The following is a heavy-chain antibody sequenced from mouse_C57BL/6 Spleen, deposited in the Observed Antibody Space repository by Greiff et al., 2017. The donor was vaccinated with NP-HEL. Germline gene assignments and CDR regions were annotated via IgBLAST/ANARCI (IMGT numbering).Heavy chain of an antibody. V-gene: IGHV1-7*01. CDR3: ASSNYGSSYPGYFDV. CDR1: GYTFTSYW. J-gene: IGHJ1*03. CDR2: INPSSGYT. D-gene: IGHD1-1*01. Sequence: VQLQQSGAELAKPGASVKLSCKASGYTFTSYWMHWVKQRPGQGLEWIGYINPSSGYTKYNQKFKDKATLTAEKSSSTAYMQLSSLTYEYSAVYYCASSNYGSSYPGYFDVWGTGTTVTVSS.